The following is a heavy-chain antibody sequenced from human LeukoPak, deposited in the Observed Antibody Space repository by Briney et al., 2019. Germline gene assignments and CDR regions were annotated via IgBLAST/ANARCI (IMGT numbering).Heavy chain of an antibody. D-gene: IGHD5-18*01. CDR3: ARKNPTALRNNWFDP. CDR2: INPGGSHI. J-gene: IGHJ5*02. Sequence: GESLRISCKGSGYTFSSYWISLVRQMPGKGLEWMGAINPGGSHIRYSPSFQGQVTISTDKSISTAYLQWSSLKASDTAIYYCARKNPTALRNNWFDPWGQGTLVTVSS. V-gene: IGHV5-51*01. CDR1: GYTFSSYW.